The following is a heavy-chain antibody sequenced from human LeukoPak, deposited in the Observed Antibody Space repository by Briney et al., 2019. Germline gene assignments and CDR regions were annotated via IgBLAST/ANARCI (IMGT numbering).Heavy chain of an antibody. J-gene: IGHJ6*03. CDR2: IIPIFGTA. Sequence: ASVKVSCKASGYTFSSYAISWVRQAPGQGLEWMGGIIPIFGTANYAQKFQGRVTITTDESTSTAYMELSSLRSEDTAVYYCARVIYRGSYYYYMDVWGKGTTVTASS. CDR3: ARVIYRGSYYYYMDV. CDR1: GYTFSSYA. V-gene: IGHV1-69*05. D-gene: IGHD3-10*01.